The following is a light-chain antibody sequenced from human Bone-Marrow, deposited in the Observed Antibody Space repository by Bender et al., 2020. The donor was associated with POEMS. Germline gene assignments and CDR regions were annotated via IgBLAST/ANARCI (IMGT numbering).Light chain of an antibody. Sequence: QSVLTQPPSASGTPGQRVTISCSGGSSNIGAHAVNWYQHLPGTAPKLLIYSSHRRPSEVPDRFSGSRSGTSASLAISWLQSEDEADYYCAVWDDSLNGWVFGGGTNLTVL. CDR2: SSH. J-gene: IGLJ3*02. V-gene: IGLV1-44*01. CDR1: SSNIGAHA. CDR3: AVWDDSLNGWV.